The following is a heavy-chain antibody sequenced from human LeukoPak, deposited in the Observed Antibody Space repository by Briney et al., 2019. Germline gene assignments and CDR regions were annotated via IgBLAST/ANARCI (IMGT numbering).Heavy chain of an antibody. J-gene: IGHJ4*02. D-gene: IGHD6-13*01. CDR1: GFSLSTSGVG. CDR3: AHRLTGYNSNWYHGYFDY. Sequence: ESGPTLVKPTQTLTLTCTFSGFSLSTSGVGVGWIRQPPGKALEWLTLSYWDDDKRYNPSLKSRLTVTKDVSKSQVVLTLTNVDPVDTATYYCAHRLTGYNSNWYHGYFDYWGPGTLVTVSS. V-gene: IGHV2-5*02. CDR2: SYWDDDK.